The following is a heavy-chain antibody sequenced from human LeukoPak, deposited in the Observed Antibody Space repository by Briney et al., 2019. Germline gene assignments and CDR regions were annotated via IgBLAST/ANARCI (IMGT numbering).Heavy chain of an antibody. J-gene: IGHJ3*02. Sequence: RSGESLKISCKGSGYSFTSYWIGWVRQMPGKGLEWMGIIYPGDSDTRYSPSFQGQVTISADKSISTAYLQWSSLKASDTAMYYCASRGVVVPAAYAFDIWGQGTMVTVSS. V-gene: IGHV5-51*01. CDR3: ASRGVVVPAAYAFDI. CDR2: IYPGDSDT. D-gene: IGHD2-2*01. CDR1: GYSFTSYW.